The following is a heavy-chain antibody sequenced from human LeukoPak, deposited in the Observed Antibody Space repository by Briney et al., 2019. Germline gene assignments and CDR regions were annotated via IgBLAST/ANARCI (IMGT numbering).Heavy chain of an antibody. CDR3: AKDISSGNVPYYYYGMDV. CDR1: GFTFDDYA. V-gene: IGHV3-9*01. Sequence: GRSPRLSCAASGFTFDDYAMHWVRQAPGKGLEWVSGISWNSGSIGYADSVKGRFTISRDNAKNSLYLQMNSLRAEDTALYYCAKDISSGNVPYYYYGMDVWGQGTTVTVSS. J-gene: IGHJ6*02. CDR2: ISWNSGSI. D-gene: IGHD3-10*01.